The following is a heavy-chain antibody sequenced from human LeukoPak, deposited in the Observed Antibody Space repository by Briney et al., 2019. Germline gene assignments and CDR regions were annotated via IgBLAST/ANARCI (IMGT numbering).Heavy chain of an antibody. CDR1: GFTFNSYN. V-gene: IGHV3-48*04. Sequence: PGGSLRLSCAASGFTFNSYNMNWVRQAPGKGLEWVSYISSSGSTIYYADSVKGRFTISRDNAKNSLYLQMNSLRAEDTAVYYCARSSFGDYYFDYWGQGTLVTVSS. CDR2: ISSSGSTI. CDR3: ARSSFGDYYFDY. J-gene: IGHJ4*02. D-gene: IGHD4-17*01.